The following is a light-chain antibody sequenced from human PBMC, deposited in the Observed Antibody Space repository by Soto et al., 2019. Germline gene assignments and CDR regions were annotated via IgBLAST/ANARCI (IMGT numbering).Light chain of an antibody. CDR2: GTS. CDR3: QQYGSTHTIT. J-gene: IGKJ5*01. V-gene: IGKV3-20*01. Sequence: EIVLTQAPGTLSLSPGERATLSCRASQSLSSNHLVWYLAWYQQNPGQTPILLIYGTSSRATGIPDRFSGSGSGTDFTLTISRLEPEYFEVYYCQQYGSTHTITFGQGTRLEIK. CDR1: QSLSSNHLVWY.